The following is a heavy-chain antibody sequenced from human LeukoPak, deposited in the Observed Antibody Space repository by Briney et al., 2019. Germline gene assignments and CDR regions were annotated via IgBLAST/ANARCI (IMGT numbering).Heavy chain of an antibody. V-gene: IGHV3-23*01. D-gene: IGHD1-14*01. CDR3: AKYTDQ. J-gene: IGHJ5*02. CDR1: GFTFSGYA. CDR2: ITGNGGST. Sequence: GGSLRLSCAASGFTFSGYAMSWVRQAPGRGLEWVSAITGNGGSTYYADAVKGRFTICRDNSKTTLYLQMNSLRAEDTAASHCAKYTDQWGQATLVTDSS.